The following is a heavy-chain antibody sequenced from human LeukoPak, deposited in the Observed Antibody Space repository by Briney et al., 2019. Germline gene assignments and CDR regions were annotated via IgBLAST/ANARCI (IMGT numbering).Heavy chain of an antibody. CDR3: ARESNWAYYFDY. V-gene: IGHV1-18*01. CDR2: SSTYNTDT. D-gene: IGHD1-1*01. CDR1: RHTFVSYG. J-gene: IGHJ4*02. Sequence: ASVKVSCKASRHTFVSYGISWVRQAPGQGLEWMGWSSTYNTDTKYAQKFQGRVTMTTDTSTNTAYMELRDLRSDDTAVYYCARESNWAYYFDYWGQGTLV.